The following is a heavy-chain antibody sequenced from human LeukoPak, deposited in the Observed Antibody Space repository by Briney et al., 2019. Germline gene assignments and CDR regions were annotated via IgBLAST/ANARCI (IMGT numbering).Heavy chain of an antibody. D-gene: IGHD3-22*01. CDR2: IKSKANSYAT. V-gene: IGHV3-73*01. Sequence: QPGGSLRLSCAASGFTFSGSAMHWVRQASGKGLEWVGRIKSKANSYATAYAASVKGRFTISRDDSKNTAYLQMNSLKTEDTAVYYCVPGGVIVVATSDYWGQGTLVTVSS. CDR3: VPGGVIVVATSDY. CDR1: GFTFSGSA. J-gene: IGHJ4*02.